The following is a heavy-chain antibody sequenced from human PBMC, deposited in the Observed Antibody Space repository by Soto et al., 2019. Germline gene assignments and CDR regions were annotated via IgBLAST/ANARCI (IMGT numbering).Heavy chain of an antibody. Sequence: LXLTCTLSGDSINYYYWSWIRQPPGKRLEWIGYIYYTGSTTYNPSLESRVTMSVDTSKNQFSLKLNSVNAADTAVYYCAKYRRTEAEGFTLDYWGRGTLVTVSS. J-gene: IGHJ4*02. CDR1: GDSINYYY. CDR3: AKYRRTEAEGFTLDY. CDR2: IYYTGST. V-gene: IGHV4-59*01. D-gene: IGHD6-13*01.